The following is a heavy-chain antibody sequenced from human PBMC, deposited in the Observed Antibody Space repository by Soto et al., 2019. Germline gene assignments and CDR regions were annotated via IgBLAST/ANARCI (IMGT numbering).Heavy chain of an antibody. V-gene: IGHV4-59*01. CDR3: AREPYYGSGYNWFDP. D-gene: IGHD3-10*01. J-gene: IGHJ5*02. CDR2: IYYSGST. CDR1: GCSISSYY. Sequence: WETLSLTCTVSGCSISSYYWSWIRQPPGKGLEWIGYIYYSGSTNYNPSLKSRVTISVDTSKNQFSLKLSSVTAADTAVYYCAREPYYGSGYNWFDPWGQGTLVTVS.